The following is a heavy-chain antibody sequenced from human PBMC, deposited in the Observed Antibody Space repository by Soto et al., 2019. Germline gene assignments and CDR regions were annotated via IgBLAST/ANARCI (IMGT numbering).Heavy chain of an antibody. CDR1: GHTFTSYD. CDR3: ARDQANYGMDV. V-gene: IGHV1-8*01. J-gene: IGHJ6*02. Sequence: QVQLVQSGAEVKKPGASVKVSCKASGHTFTSYDINWVRQATGQGLEWMGWMNPNSANTDYAQKFQGRVTMTRNTSISTAYMELSSLSYEDTAVYYCARDQANYGMDVWGQGTTVTVSS. CDR2: MNPNSANT.